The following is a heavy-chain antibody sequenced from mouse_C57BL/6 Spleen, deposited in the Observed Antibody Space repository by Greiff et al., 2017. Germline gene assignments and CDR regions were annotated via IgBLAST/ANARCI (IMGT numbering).Heavy chain of an antibody. Sequence: EVMLVESEGGLVQPGSSMKLSCTASGFTFSDYYMAWVRQVPEKGLEWVANINSDGSSTYYLDSLKSRFIISRDNAKNSLYRQMSRRKSEDTATYYCARDRDYYRSSYGWDFDVGGTGTTVTVSA. J-gene: IGHJ1*03. CDR1: GFTFSDYY. CDR3: ARDRDYYRSSYGWDFDV. D-gene: IGHD1-1*01. V-gene: IGHV5-16*01. CDR2: INSDGSST.